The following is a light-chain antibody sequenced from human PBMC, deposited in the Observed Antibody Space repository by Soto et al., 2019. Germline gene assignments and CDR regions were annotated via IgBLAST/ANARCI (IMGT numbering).Light chain of an antibody. J-gene: IGLJ1*01. CDR1: NNDVGGYNY. CDR3: CSYAGSSTFYV. V-gene: IGLV2-23*02. Sequence: QSVLTQPPSPSRSPGQSVTISCPGTNNDVGGYNYVSWYQQHPGKAPKLMIYEVSKRPSGVSNRFSGSKSGNTASLTISGLQAEDEADYYCCSYAGSSTFYVFGTGTKVTVL. CDR2: EVS.